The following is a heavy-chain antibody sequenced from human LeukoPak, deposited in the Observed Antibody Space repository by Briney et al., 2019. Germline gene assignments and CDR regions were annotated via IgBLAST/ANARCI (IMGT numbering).Heavy chain of an antibody. CDR3: TRDLGVDTTMIFFDY. V-gene: IGHV1-18*01. CDR2: SSAYNGNT. Sequence: ASVKVSCKASGYTFSSFGISWVRQAPGQGLEWMGWSSAYNGNTNYAQKFQGRVTMTTDTSTSTAYMEVRSLRSDDTAVYYCTRDLGVDTTMIFFDYWGQRSLVTVSS. J-gene: IGHJ4*02. D-gene: IGHD5-18*01. CDR1: GYTFSSFG.